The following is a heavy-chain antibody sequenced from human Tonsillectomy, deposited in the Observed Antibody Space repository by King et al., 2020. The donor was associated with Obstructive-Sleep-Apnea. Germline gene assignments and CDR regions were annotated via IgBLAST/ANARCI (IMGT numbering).Heavy chain of an antibody. J-gene: IGHJ2*01. V-gene: IGHV1-46*01. CDR3: ARGGGVVTAIGWYFDL. CDR2: INPSCGST. CDR1: GYTFISYY. D-gene: IGHD2-21*02. Sequence: QLVQSGAEVKKPGASVKVSCKASGYTFISYYMQWVRQAPGQGLEWMGIINPSCGSTTYAQKFQGRVTMTRDTSTSTVYMEMSSLRSEDTAVYYCARGGGVVTAIGWYFDLWGRGTLVTVSS.